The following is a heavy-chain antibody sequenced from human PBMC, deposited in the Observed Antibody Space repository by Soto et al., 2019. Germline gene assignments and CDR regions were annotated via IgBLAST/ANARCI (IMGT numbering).Heavy chain of an antibody. CDR2: MNLGEPER. V-gene: IGHV5-51*01. D-gene: IGHD1-20*01. CDR1: GYKLTTHW. CDR3: ARRGFCKTYLEGFDI. J-gene: IGHJ3*02. Sequence: GEALKISCKGAGYKLTTHWIGWVRQMPGKGQQRLGRMNLGEPERRYSPSFQGPVTISADKSISTAYFHCTSLKASDTAKYYHARRGFCKTYLEGFDIWGQGTMVTVSS.